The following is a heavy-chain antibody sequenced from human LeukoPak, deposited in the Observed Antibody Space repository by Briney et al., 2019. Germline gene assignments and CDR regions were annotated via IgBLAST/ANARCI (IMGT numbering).Heavy chain of an antibody. J-gene: IGHJ4*02. CDR2: ISSNGGST. CDR3: ARFGYYYDSSGYYYHEGPGGY. D-gene: IGHD3-22*01. Sequence: GGSLRLSCAASGFTFSSYAMHWVRQAPGKGLEYVSAISSNGGSTYYANSVKGRFTISRDNSKNTLYLQMGSLRAEDMAVYYCARFGYYYDSSGYYYHEGPGGYWGQGTLVTVSS. V-gene: IGHV3-64*01. CDR1: GFTFSSYA.